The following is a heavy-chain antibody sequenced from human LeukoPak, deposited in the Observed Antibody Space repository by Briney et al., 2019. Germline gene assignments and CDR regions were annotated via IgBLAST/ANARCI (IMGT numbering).Heavy chain of an antibody. CDR2: LNSDGSVT. CDR1: GFTFSSYW. J-gene: IGHJ4*02. V-gene: IGHV3-74*01. CDR3: ASAAGPFDN. Sequence: PGGSLRLSCAASGFTFSSYWMHWVRQAPGKGLVWVSRLNSDGSVTNYADSVKGRFTISRDNAKNTLYMQMNSLRAEDTAVYYCASAAGPFDNWGQGTLVTVSS. D-gene: IGHD6-13*01.